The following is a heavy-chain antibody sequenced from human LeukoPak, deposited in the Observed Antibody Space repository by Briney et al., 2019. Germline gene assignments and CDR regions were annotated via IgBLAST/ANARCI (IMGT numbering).Heavy chain of an antibody. CDR3: AKGGIVGTTQPYFDY. Sequence: GGSLRLSCAASGFTFSSYWMSWVRQAPGKGLVWVSRISSDGSSTNYADSVKGRFTISRDNAKNTLYLQMNSLRAEDTAVYYCAKGGIVGTTQPYFDYWGQGTLVTVSS. J-gene: IGHJ4*02. V-gene: IGHV3-74*01. CDR2: ISSDGSST. D-gene: IGHD1-26*01. CDR1: GFTFSSYW.